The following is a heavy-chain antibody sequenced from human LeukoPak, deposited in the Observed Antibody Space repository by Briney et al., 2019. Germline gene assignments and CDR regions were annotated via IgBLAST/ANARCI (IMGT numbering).Heavy chain of an antibody. Sequence: GASVKVSCKASGYTFTSYDINWVRQATGQGLEWMGWMNPNSGNTGYAQKFQGRVTMTRNTSIRTAYRELGSLRSEDTAVYYCARLDILTGYSSDYWGQGTLVTVSS. CDR3: ARLDILTGYSSDY. J-gene: IGHJ4*02. CDR2: MNPNSGNT. D-gene: IGHD3-9*01. V-gene: IGHV1-8*01. CDR1: GYTFTSYD.